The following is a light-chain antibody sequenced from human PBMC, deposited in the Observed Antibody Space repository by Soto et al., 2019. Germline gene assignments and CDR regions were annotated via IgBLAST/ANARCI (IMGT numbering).Light chain of an antibody. Sequence: IGMTQSPATLSVSPGERATLSCRASQTIYYNVAWYQQRPGQSPRLLIYRASSRATGIPARFSGSGSGTEFTLTISSLQPDDFATYYCQQYETYSPTFGQGTKVDI. J-gene: IGKJ1*01. CDR2: RAS. V-gene: IGKV3-15*01. CDR1: QTIYYN. CDR3: QQYETYSPT.